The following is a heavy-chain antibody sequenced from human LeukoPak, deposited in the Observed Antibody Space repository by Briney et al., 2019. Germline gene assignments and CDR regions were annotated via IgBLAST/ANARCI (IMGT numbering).Heavy chain of an antibody. D-gene: IGHD6-6*01. CDR1: GYTFTNYD. J-gene: IGHJ4*02. CDR2: MNPNGGNT. Sequence: GASVKVSCKASGYTFTNYDINWVRQAPGQGLEWMGWMNPNGGNTGYERKFQGRVTMTRNTFISTAYMELSSLSSEDTAVYYCAREPIISSSIDYFDYWGQGTLVTVSS. CDR3: AREPIISSSIDYFDY. V-gene: IGHV1-8*01.